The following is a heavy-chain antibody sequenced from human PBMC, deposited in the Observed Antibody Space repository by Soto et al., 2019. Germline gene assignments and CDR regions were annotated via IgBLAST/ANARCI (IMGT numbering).Heavy chain of an antibody. V-gene: IGHV3-11*01. D-gene: IGHD1-26*01. J-gene: IGHJ6*02. CDR3: ARVVRVGTSHV. CDR1: VFTFGDRY. Sequence: VGALRLSCAASVFTFGDRYMSCIRQAPGKWLEWLSYISGDSTIIYYASSVKGRFTISRDNAKNLLYLQMSSLRAEDTAMYYCARVVRVGTSHVWGQATTVTVSS. CDR2: ISGDSTII.